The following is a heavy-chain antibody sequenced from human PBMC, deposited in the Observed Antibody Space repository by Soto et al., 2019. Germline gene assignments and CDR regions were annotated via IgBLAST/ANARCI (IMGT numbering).Heavy chain of an antibody. D-gene: IGHD3-3*01. J-gene: IGHJ6*03. CDR3: ARVMGGSYYDFWSGSAGSPQQYYYYMDV. V-gene: IGHV3-48*01. CDR1: GFTLSSYS. CDR2: ISSSSSTI. Sequence: GGSLRLSCAASGFTLSSYSMNWVRQAPGKGLEWVSYISSSSSTIYYADSVKGRFTISRDNAKNSLYLQMNSLRAEDTAVYYCARVMGGSYYDFWSGSAGSPQQYYYYMDVWGKGTTVTVSS.